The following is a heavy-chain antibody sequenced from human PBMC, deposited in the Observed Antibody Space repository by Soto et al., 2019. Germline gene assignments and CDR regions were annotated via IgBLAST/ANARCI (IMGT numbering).Heavy chain of an antibody. D-gene: IGHD3-22*01. CDR1: GFTFTTYY. V-gene: IGHV1-46*01. CDR2: IDPSGGST. J-gene: IGHJ4*02. Sequence: QVRLVQSGAEVKKPGASVSISCKTSGFTFTTYYIHWVRQAPGQGLECMGMIDPSGGSTTYAQKFQGRITMTSDMSTSTVYMELSSLRSEDTAVYYCARVPYDTTGYYAFWGQGTLVTVSS. CDR3: ARVPYDTTGYYAF.